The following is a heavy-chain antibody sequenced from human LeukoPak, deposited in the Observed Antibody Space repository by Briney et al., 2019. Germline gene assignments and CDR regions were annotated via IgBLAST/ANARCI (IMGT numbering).Heavy chain of an antibody. V-gene: IGHV3-30*04. Sequence: SGGSLRLSCAASGFTFSSYATHWVRQAPGKGLEWVAVISYDGSNRYYADSVKGRFTISRDNSKNTLYLQMNSLRAEDTAVYYCATLYYDFWSGYTFDYWGQGTLVTVSS. CDR3: ATLYYDFWSGYTFDY. J-gene: IGHJ4*02. CDR1: GFTFSSYA. CDR2: ISYDGSNR. D-gene: IGHD3-3*01.